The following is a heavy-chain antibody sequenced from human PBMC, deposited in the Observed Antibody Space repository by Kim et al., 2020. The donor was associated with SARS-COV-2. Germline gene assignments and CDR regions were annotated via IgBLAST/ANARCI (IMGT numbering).Heavy chain of an antibody. V-gene: IGHV1-69*04. J-gene: IGHJ6*02. D-gene: IGHD1-26*01. CDR3: ARAIVGATSYYYYGMDV. Sequence: QGRVTITPDKSTSTAYMELSSLRSEDTAVYYCARAIVGATSYYYYGMDVWGQGTTVTVSS.